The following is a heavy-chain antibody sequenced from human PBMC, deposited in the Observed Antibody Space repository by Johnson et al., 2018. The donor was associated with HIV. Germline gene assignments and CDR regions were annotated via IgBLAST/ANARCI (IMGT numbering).Heavy chain of an antibody. Sequence: VQLVESGGGLIQPGGSLRLSCAASGFVVSSNYMSWVRQAPGKGLEWVSVIYSGGSTYYADSVKGRFTISRDNSKNTLYLQMNSLRAEDTAVYYCAREVRGVRGVGDAFDIWGQGTMVTVSS. CDR1: GFVVSSNY. J-gene: IGHJ3*02. V-gene: IGHV3-53*01. CDR2: IYSGGST. D-gene: IGHD3-10*01. CDR3: AREVRGVRGVGDAFDI.